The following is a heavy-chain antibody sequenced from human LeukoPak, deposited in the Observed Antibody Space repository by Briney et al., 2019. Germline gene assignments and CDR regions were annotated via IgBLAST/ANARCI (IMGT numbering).Heavy chain of an antibody. CDR3: ASGGYSYGFDY. CDR1: GGSISSGGYS. Sequence: SETLSLTCAVSGGSISSGGYSWSWIRRPPGKGLEWIGYIYHSGSTYYNPSLKSRVTISVDRSKNQLSLKLSSVTAADTAMYYCASGGYSYGFDYWGQGTLVTVSS. CDR2: IYHSGST. V-gene: IGHV4-30-2*01. D-gene: IGHD5-18*01. J-gene: IGHJ4*02.